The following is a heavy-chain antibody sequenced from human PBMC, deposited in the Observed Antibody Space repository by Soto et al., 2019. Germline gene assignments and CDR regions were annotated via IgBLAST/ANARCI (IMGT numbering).Heavy chain of an antibody. Sequence: CAVSGFTFGSYWMNWVRLIPGKGLEWVAYIKPDGSATYYVDSVKGRFTISRDNAKNSLYLQMNSLRVEDTSVYYCARAGYCGPGCYYYFDYWGQGTLVTVSS. CDR1: GFTFGSYW. D-gene: IGHD2-21*02. CDR3: ARAGYCGPGCYYYFDY. J-gene: IGHJ4*02. CDR2: IKPDGSAT. V-gene: IGHV3-7*01.